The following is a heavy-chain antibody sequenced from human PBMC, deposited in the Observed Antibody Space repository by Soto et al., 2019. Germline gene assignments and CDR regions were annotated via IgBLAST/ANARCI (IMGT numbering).Heavy chain of an antibody. V-gene: IGHV4-34*01. D-gene: IGHD6-13*01. Sequence: QVQLQQWGAGLLKPSETLSLTCAVYGGSFSGYYWSWIRQPPGKGLEWIGEINHSGSTNYNPSLKSRVTISVDMSKNQISLKLSSVTAADMAVYYCARDGLVAAAAHFVYWGQGTLVTVSS. CDR1: GGSFSGYY. CDR2: INHSGST. J-gene: IGHJ4*02. CDR3: ARDGLVAAAAHFVY.